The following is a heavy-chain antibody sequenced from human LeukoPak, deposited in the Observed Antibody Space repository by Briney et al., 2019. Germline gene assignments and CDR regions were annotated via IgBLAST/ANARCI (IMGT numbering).Heavy chain of an antibody. CDR2: INDNGAAP. CDR1: GFTFSSYA. V-gene: IGHV3-23*01. J-gene: IGHJ6*03. CDR3: AKGLKTGVGPYKGYHYYMDV. D-gene: IGHD3-10*01. Sequence: GGSLRLSFAASGFTFSSYAMSWVRQAPGKGLKWVSTINDNGAAPYYADSVKGRFTISRDNSYNTVSLQMNSLRDEDTGVYYCAKGLKTGVGPYKGYHYYMDVWGKGATVTVSS.